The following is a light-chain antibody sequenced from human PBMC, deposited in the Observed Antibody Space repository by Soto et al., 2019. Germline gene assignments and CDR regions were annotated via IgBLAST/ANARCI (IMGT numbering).Light chain of an antibody. V-gene: IGKV3-11*01. CDR3: QQRYNWLT. J-gene: IGKJ4*01. CDR1: QTVSSY. CDR2: GVS. Sequence: EIVLTQSPSTLSPSPGDRATISCRARQTVSSYLSWYQHKPGQAPRLLIYGVSSMASGIPSRFSGSGSGTDFTLTISSLEPEDSAVYYCQQRYNWLTFGGGTKVEIK.